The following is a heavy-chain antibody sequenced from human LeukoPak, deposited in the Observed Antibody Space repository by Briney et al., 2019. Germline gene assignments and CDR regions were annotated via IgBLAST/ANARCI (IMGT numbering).Heavy chain of an antibody. CDR2: ISYDGSNK. V-gene: IGHV3-30*18. CDR3: AKDSSSWYSKYYFDY. D-gene: IGHD6-13*01. Sequence: PGGSLRLSCAASGFTFDDYGMSWVRQAPGKGLEWVAVISYDGSNKYYADSVKGRFTISRDNSKNTLYLQMNSLRAEDTAVYYCAKDSSSWYSKYYFDYWGQGTLVTVSS. J-gene: IGHJ4*02. CDR1: GFTFDDYG.